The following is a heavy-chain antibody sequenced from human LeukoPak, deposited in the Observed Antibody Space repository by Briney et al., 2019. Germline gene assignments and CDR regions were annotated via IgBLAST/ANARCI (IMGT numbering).Heavy chain of an antibody. CDR2: INPNSGGT. D-gene: IGHD6-13*01. CDR1: GYTFTGYY. CDR3: ARDTYSSSWNY. J-gene: IGHJ4*02. Sequence: ASVKVTCKASGYTFTGYYMHWVRQAPGQGLEWMGRINPNSGGTNYAQKFQGRVTMTRDTSISTAYMELSRLRSDDTAVYYCARDTYSSSWNYWGQGTLVTVSS. V-gene: IGHV1-2*06.